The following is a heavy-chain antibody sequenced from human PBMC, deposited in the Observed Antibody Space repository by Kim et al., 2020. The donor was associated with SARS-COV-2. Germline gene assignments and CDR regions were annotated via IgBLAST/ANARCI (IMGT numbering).Heavy chain of an antibody. J-gene: IGHJ4*02. CDR3: AKFDTAIDGFDY. V-gene: IGHV3-33*06. D-gene: IGHD5-18*01. Sequence: YYADSVKGRFTISRDNSKNTLYLQMNSLRAEDTAVYYCAKFDTAIDGFDYWGQGTLVTVSS.